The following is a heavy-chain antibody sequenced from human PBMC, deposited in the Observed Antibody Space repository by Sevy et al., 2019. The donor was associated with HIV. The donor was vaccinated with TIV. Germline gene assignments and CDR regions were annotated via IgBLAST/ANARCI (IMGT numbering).Heavy chain of an antibody. Sequence: GGSLRLSCVASGFTFSFYTMHWVRQAPGKGLEGVAAVSYDGRNKYYADSVKGRFAISRDNSNNTLFLQMNTLRGDDTAVYYCARELGVAGPEEFDYWCQGTLITVSS. CDR1: GFTFSFYT. CDR3: ARELGVAGPEEFDY. CDR2: VSYDGRNK. D-gene: IGHD6-19*01. V-gene: IGHV3-30*09. J-gene: IGHJ4*02.